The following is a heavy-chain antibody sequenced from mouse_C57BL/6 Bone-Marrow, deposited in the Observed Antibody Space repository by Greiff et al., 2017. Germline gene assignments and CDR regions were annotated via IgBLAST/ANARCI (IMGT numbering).Heavy chain of an antibody. D-gene: IGHD2-1*01. Sequence: EVKLLESGGCLVKPGGSLKLSSAASGFTFRDSGMHWVRQAPEKGLEWVAYISSGSSTIYYADTVKGRFTISRDNAKNTLFLQMTSLRSEDTAMYYCASVYGNGGMDYWGQGNSETAS. V-gene: IGHV5-17*01. CDR3: ASVYGNGGMDY. CDR2: ISSGSSTI. J-gene: IGHJ4*01. CDR1: GFTFRDSG.